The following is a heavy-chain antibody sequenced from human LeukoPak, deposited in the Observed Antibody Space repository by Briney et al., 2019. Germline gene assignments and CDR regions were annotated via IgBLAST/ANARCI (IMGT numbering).Heavy chain of an antibody. CDR3: AKAQYYDYVQPRLGDYFDY. D-gene: IGHD3-16*01. CDR2: IRSKGNSYAT. V-gene: IGHV3-73*01. CDR1: GFIFSGSA. J-gene: IGHJ4*02. Sequence: GGSLRLSCAASGFIFSGSAMHWVRQASGKGLEWVGRIRSKGNSYATAYAASVKGRFTISRDDSKNTAYLQMNSLRAEDTAVYYCAKAQYYDYVQPRLGDYFDYWGQGTLVTVSS.